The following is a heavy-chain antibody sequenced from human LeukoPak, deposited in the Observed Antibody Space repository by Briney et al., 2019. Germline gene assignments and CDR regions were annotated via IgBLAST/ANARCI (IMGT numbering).Heavy chain of an antibody. J-gene: IGHJ4*02. Sequence: ASVKVSCKASGYTFTSYYMHWVRQAPGQGLEWMGIINPSGGSTSYAQKFQGRVTMTRGMSTSTVYMELSSLRSEDTAVYYCAREGPLRGRATDYWGQGTLVTVSS. D-gene: IGHD1-26*01. CDR3: AREGPLRGRATDY. CDR2: INPSGGST. CDR1: GYTFTSYY. V-gene: IGHV1-46*01.